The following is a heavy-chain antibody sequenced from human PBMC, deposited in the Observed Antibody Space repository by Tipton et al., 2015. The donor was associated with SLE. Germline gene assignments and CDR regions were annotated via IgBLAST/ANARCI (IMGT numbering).Heavy chain of an antibody. CDR1: GGSFSDYY. Sequence: TLSLTCAVYGGSFSDYYWNWIRQPPGKGLEWIGEINHSGSTNYNPSLKSRITISVGTSKNQFSLKLSSVTAADTAVYYCVRLELPATKADYWGPGTLVTVSS. CDR2: INHSGST. CDR3: VRLELPATKADY. J-gene: IGHJ4*02. D-gene: IGHD5-24*01. V-gene: IGHV4-34*01.